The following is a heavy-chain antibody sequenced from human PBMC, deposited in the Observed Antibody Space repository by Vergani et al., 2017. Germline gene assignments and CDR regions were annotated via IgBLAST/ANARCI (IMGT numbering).Heavy chain of an antibody. CDR2: FYTGGGT. V-gene: IGHV4-61*02. CDR1: GGSISSGSYY. J-gene: IGHJ6*02. D-gene: IGHD6-13*01. Sequence: QVQLQESGPGLMRPSQTLSHTCTVSGGSISSGSYYWSWFRQPAGKGLEWIGRFYTGGGTSYNPSLKSRVTISVDTSKNQFSLQLSSVTAADTAVYYCARDPLYSTTWPFLLLDMDVWGQGTTVTVSS. CDR3: ARDPLYSTTWPFLLLDMDV.